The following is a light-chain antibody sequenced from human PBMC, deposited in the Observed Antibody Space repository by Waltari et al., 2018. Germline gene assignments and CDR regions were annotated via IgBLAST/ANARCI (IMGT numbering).Light chain of an antibody. CDR3: QQHGTLPAT. Sequence: EIVLTQSPGTASLSPGGRVTISCRASQCVGSSSLAWYQQKPGQAPRRVIYRASRRATGIPDRFSGSGSGTDFSLTISRLEPEDVAVYYCQQHGTLPATFGQGTKVEIK. CDR2: RAS. V-gene: IGKV3-20*01. J-gene: IGKJ1*01. CDR1: QCVGSSS.